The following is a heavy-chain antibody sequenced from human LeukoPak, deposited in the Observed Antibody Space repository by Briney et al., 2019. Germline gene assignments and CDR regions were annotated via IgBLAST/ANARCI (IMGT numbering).Heavy chain of an antibody. V-gene: IGHV4-30-2*01. Sequence: PSQTLSLTCTVSGGSISSGGYYWSWIRQPPGTGLEWIGYIFQSGSTSYNPSLKSRVTISVDRSKNQFSLKLNSVTAADTAVYYCARGAYSSSWYGGYWGQGTLVTVSS. CDR2: IFQSGST. D-gene: IGHD6-13*01. CDR3: ARGAYSSSWYGGY. J-gene: IGHJ4*02. CDR1: GGSISSGGYY.